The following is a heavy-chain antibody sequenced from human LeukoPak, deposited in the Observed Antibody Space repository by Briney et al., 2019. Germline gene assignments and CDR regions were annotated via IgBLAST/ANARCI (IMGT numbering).Heavy chain of an antibody. CDR1: GFTFSSYG. V-gene: IGHV3-30*18. CDR2: ISYDGSNK. Sequence: PGRSLRLSCAASGFTFSSYGMHWVRQAPGKGLEWVAVISYDGSNKYYADSVKGRFTISRDNSKNTLYLQMNSLRAEDTAVYYCAKFQDRSGFDPWGQGTLVTVSS. CDR3: AKFQDRSGFDP. J-gene: IGHJ5*02.